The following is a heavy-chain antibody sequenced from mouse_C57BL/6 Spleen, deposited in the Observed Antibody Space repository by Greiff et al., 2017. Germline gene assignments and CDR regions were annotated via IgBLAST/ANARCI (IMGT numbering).Heavy chain of an antibody. Sequence: QVQLQQSGPELVKPGASVTISCKASGYAFSSSWMNWVKQRPGKGLEWIGRIYPGGGDTNYNGKFKGKATLTADKSSSTAYMHLSSLTSEDSAVYFCARVVTTVVAYFDYWGQGTTLTVSS. CDR2: IYPGGGDT. J-gene: IGHJ2*01. V-gene: IGHV1-82*01. D-gene: IGHD1-1*01. CDR3: ARVVTTVVAYFDY. CDR1: GYAFSSSW.